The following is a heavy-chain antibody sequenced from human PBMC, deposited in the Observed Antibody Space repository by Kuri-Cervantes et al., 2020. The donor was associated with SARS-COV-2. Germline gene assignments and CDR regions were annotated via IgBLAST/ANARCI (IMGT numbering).Heavy chain of an antibody. D-gene: IGHD3-22*01. CDR1: GYTFTAYY. Sequence: ASVKVSCKTSGYTFTAYYVHWVRQAPGQGLEWMGRIHPNDGATNSAQKFQGRVTTTRDTSISTAYMELSRLGSDDTAVYYCARSYFYDSSGYVMDYWGQGTLVTVPS. CDR3: ARSYFYDSSGYVMDY. V-gene: IGHV1-2*06. CDR2: IHPNDGAT. J-gene: IGHJ4*02.